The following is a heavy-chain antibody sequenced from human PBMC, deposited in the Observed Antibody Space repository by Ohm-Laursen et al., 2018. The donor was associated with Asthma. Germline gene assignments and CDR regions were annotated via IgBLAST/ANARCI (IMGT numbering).Heavy chain of an antibody. CDR1: GHTFSRYS. J-gene: IGHJ1*01. CDR2: ISTASSFI. CDR3: ARIGPEWELPGREYSLHH. D-gene: IGHD1-26*01. V-gene: IGHV3-21*01. Sequence: SLRLSCAASGHTFSRYSIHWVRQIPGKGLEWVASISTASSFIYYADSVRGRFTTSRDNARNSVYLQMNSLRAEDTALYYCARIGPEWELPGREYSLHHWGEGTLVTASS.